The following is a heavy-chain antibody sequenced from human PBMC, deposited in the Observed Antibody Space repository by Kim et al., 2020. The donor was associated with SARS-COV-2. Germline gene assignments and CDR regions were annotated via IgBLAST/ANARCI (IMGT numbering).Heavy chain of an antibody. CDR3: ARLQDMVVPNEIDD. D-gene: IGHD2-15*01. V-gene: IGHV3-21*01. CDR2: ISTGSDYI. J-gene: IGHJ4*02. Sequence: GGSLRLSCAASGFTFSSYGMHWLRQTPGRGLEWVATISTGSDYIYYADSLKGRFTISRDNAKNSLYLQMYTLRAEDSAIYYCARLQDMVVPNEIDDWGQGTLVTLSS. CDR1: GFTFSSYG.